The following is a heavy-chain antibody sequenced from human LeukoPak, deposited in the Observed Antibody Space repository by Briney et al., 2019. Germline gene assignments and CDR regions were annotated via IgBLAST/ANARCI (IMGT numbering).Heavy chain of an antibody. D-gene: IGHD2-2*01. Sequence: GGSLRLSCAASGFTFSSYAMSWVRQAPGKGLEWVSAISGSGGSTYYADSVKGRFTISRDNSKNTLYLQMNSLRAEDTAVYYCAKECNQLLFGPLNCFDPWGQGTLVTVSS. J-gene: IGHJ5*02. CDR1: GFTFSSYA. CDR2: ISGSGGST. CDR3: AKECNQLLFGPLNCFDP. V-gene: IGHV3-23*01.